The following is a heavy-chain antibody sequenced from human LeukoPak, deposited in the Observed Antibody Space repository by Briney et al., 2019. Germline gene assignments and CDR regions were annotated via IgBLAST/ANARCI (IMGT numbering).Heavy chain of an antibody. D-gene: IGHD2-2*01. J-gene: IGHJ4*02. CDR3: ARAVWRPQSNDMPFDY. V-gene: IGHV1-2*02. CDR1: GYTFTGQY. CDR2: INPNSGGT. Sequence: ASVKVSCKTSGYTFTGQYLHWVRQAPGQGLEWMGWINPNSGGTKSAQKFQGRVIMTRDTSISTAYMELRSLSSEDTAVYYCARAVWRPQSNDMPFDYWGQGTLVTVSS.